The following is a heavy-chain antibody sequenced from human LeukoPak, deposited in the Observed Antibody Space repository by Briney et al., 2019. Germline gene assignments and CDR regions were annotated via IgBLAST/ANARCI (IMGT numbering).Heavy chain of an antibody. CDR3: AREGGGSSYGANGMDV. CDR2: IYYSGGT. D-gene: IGHD2-15*01. J-gene: IGHJ6*02. CDR1: GDSISTYY. V-gene: IGHV4-59*01. Sequence: PSETLSLTCTVSGDSISTYYWSWIRQPPGKGLEWIGYIYYSGGTNHNPSLTSRVTISVDTSKNQFSLKLSSVTVADTAVYYCAREGGGSSYGANGMDVWGQGTTVTVSS.